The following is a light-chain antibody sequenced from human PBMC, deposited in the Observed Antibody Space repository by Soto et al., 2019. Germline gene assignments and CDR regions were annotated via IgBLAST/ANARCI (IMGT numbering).Light chain of an antibody. V-gene: IGLV2-11*01. J-gene: IGLJ3*02. CDR3: CSYAGSQTWV. Sequence: QSVLTQPASVSGSPGQSITISCTGTSSDVGGYNYVSWYQQHPGKAPKLIIYDVSKRPSGVPDRFSGSRSGNTASLTISGLQAEDEADYYCCSYAGSQTWVFGGGTKVTVL. CDR1: SSDVGGYNY. CDR2: DVS.